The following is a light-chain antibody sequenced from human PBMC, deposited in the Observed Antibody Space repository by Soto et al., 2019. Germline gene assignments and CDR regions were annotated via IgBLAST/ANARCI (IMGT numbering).Light chain of an antibody. V-gene: IGLV1-47*02. Sequence: QSVLPQPPSLSGTPGQRVTISCSGNSSNIGYNYVSWYQQLPGTAPKLLIYSSNQRPSGVPDRFSASKSGTSASLALSGLRSDDEADYYCATWDDNLNGVLFGGGTKVTVL. CDR2: SSN. CDR1: SSNIGYNY. J-gene: IGLJ2*01. CDR3: ATWDDNLNGVL.